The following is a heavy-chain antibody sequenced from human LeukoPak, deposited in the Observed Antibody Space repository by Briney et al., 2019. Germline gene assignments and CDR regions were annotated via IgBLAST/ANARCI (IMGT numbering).Heavy chain of an antibody. V-gene: IGHV1-2*02. J-gene: IGHJ4*02. Sequence: ASVKVSCKASGYTFTGYYMHWVRQAPGQGLEWMGWINPNSGGTNYAQKFQGRVTMTRDTSISTAYMELSRLRSDDTAVYYYARVGSSSPAFDYWGQGTLVTVSS. D-gene: IGHD6-6*01. CDR3: ARVGSSSPAFDY. CDR2: INPNSGGT. CDR1: GYTFTGYY.